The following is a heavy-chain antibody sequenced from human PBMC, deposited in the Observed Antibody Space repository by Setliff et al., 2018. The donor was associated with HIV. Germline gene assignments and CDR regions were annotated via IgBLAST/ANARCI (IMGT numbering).Heavy chain of an antibody. J-gene: IGHJ4*02. CDR1: GFTFSDYY. CDR3: ARKGD. V-gene: IGHV3-11*04. Sequence: PGGSLRLSCAASGFTFSDYYMNWVRQAPGKGLEWVSYINSYGSSTYYADSVKGRFTISRDNAKNSLYLQMNSLRAEDTAVYYCARKGDWGQGTLVTVS. CDR2: INSYGSST.